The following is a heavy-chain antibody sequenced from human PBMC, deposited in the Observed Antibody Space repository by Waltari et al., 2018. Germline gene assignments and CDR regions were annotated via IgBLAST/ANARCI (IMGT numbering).Heavy chain of an antibody. D-gene: IGHD2-21*02. CDR2: IIPIFGTA. J-gene: IGHJ4*02. V-gene: IGHV1-69*01. CDR1: GGTFSSYA. Sequence: QVQLVQSGAEVKKPGSSVKVSCKASGGTFSSYAISWVRQAPGQGLEWMGGIIPIFGTANYAQKFQGRVTITADESTSTAYMELSSLRSEDTAVYYCATPGGIVVVTAIGGLDYWGQGTLVTVSS. CDR3: ATPGGIVVVTAIGGLDY.